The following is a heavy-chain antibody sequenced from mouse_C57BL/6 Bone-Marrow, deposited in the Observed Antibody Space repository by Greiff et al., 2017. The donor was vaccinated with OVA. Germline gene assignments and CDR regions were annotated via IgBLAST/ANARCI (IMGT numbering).Heavy chain of an antibody. J-gene: IGHJ3*01. CDR3: AREEGSWFAY. CDR1: GFTFSDYY. V-gene: IGHV5-16*01. CDR2: INYDGSST. Sequence: EVKLVESEGGLVQPGSSMKLSCTASGFTFSDYYMAWVRQVPEKGLEWVANINYDGSSTYYLDSLKSRFIISRDNAKNILYLQMSSLKSEDTATYYCAREEGSWFAYWGQGTLVTVSA.